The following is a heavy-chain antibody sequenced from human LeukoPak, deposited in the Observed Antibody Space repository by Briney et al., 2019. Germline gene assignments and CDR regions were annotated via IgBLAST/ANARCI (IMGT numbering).Heavy chain of an antibody. CDR1: GYSISSGYY. J-gene: IGHJ4*02. V-gene: IGHV4-38-2*02. Sequence: SETLSLTCTVSGYSISSGYYWGWIRQPPGKGLEWIGSIYHSGSTYYNPSLKSRVTISVDTSKNQFSLKLSSVTAADTAVYYCASQDRRLDYWGQGTLVTVSS. D-gene: IGHD2-15*01. CDR3: ASQDRRLDY. CDR2: IYHSGST.